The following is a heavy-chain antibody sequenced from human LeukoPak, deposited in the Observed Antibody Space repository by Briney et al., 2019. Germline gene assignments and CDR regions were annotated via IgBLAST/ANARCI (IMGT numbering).Heavy chain of an antibody. Sequence: PSETLSLTCAVYGGSFSGYYWSWIRQPPGKGREWIGEINHSGSTNYNPSLKSRVTISVDTSKNQFSLKLSSVTAADTAVYHCAGEMSSWYYFTLWGQGTLVTVSS. V-gene: IGHV4-34*01. CDR1: GGSFSGYY. CDR2: INHSGST. J-gene: IGHJ4*02. D-gene: IGHD6-13*01. CDR3: AGEMSSWYYFTL.